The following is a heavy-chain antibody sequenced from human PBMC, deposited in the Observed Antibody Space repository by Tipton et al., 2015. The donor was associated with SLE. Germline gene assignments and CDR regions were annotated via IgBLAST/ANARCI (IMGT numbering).Heavy chain of an antibody. V-gene: IGHV1-69*18. CDR3: ASRIVGHKWAVDI. Sequence: QLVQSGAEVKKPGSSVKVSCKASGGTFSSYAISWVRQAPGQGLEWMGRIIPIFDTANYAQKFQGRVTITADESTSTAYMELSSLRSEDTAVYYCASRIVGHKWAVDIWGQVTMVTVSS. J-gene: IGHJ3*02. CDR1: GGTFSSYA. CDR2: IIPIFDTA. D-gene: IGHD1-26*01.